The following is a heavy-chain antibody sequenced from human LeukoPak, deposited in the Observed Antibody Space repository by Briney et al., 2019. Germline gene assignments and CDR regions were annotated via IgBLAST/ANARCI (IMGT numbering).Heavy chain of an antibody. V-gene: IGHV3-7*01. D-gene: IGHD1-7*01. CDR2: IKQDGSEK. J-gene: IGHJ4*02. CDR1: GFTFSTYW. CDR3: ASMGVERLSITGTTWFFDN. Sequence: GGSLRLSCAASGFTFSTYWMTWFRQVPGKGLEWVANIKQDGSEKYYVDFVKGRFTISRDNAKNSLYLQMNSLRAEDTAVYYCASMGVERLSITGTTWFFDNWGQGTLVSVSS.